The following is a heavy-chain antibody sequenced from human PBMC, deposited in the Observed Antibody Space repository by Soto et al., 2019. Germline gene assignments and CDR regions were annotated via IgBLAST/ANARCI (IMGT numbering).Heavy chain of an antibody. CDR3: AWMGLRESYYYYMDV. Sequence: KLSETLSLTCTVSGGSISSSSYYWGWIRQPPGKGLEWIGSIYYSGGTYYNPSLKSRVTISVDTSKNQFSLKLSSVTAADTAVYYCAWMGLRESYYYYMDVWGKGTTVTVSS. CDR2: IYYSGGT. V-gene: IGHV4-39*01. D-gene: IGHD5-12*01. CDR1: GGSISSSSYY. J-gene: IGHJ6*03.